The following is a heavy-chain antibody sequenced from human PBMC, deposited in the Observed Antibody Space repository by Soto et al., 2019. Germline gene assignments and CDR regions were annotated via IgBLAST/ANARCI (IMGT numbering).Heavy chain of an antibody. Sequence: QEQLVESGGGAVQPGRSLTLSCAASGFTFSYYAMHWVRQAPGKGLEWVAFISSDGDRKTNGESLKGRFTISRDNSKKTLYLQRNRMRPDDTAGYYFARDWGIPCSLLDNWGQGALVTVS. CDR3: ARDWGIPCSLLDN. J-gene: IGHJ4*02. CDR1: GFTFSYYA. V-gene: IGHV3-30*14. CDR2: ISSDGDRK. D-gene: IGHD3-16*01.